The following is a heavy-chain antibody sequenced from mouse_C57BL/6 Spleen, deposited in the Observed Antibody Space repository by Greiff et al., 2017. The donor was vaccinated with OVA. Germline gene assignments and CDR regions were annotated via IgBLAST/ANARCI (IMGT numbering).Heavy chain of an antibody. Sequence: EVKLVESGGGLVQPGGSLKLSCAASGFTFSDYYMYWVRQTPEKRLEWVAYISNGGGSTYYPDTVKGRFTISRDNAKNTLYLQMSRLKSEDTAMYYCARRGDYEDAMDYWGQGTSVTVSS. CDR2: ISNGGGST. J-gene: IGHJ4*01. CDR1: GFTFSDYY. CDR3: ARRGDYEDAMDY. V-gene: IGHV5-12*01. D-gene: IGHD2-4*01.